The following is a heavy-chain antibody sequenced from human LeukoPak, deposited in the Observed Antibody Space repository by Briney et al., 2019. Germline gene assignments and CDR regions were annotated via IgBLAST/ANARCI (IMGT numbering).Heavy chain of an antibody. Sequence: GRSLRLSCTASGFTFGDYALSWFRQSPGKGLEWLSFIRSKDHGGTTEYAASVKGRFTISRDNAKNSLYLQMSNLRAEDTAVYFCARGGGLDVWGQGATVTVSS. D-gene: IGHD3-16*01. CDR2: IRSKDHGGTT. CDR1: GFTFGDYA. J-gene: IGHJ6*02. CDR3: ARGGGLDV. V-gene: IGHV3-49*03.